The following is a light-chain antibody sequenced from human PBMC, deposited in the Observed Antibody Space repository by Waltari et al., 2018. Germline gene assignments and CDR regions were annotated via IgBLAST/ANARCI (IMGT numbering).Light chain of an antibody. J-gene: IGLJ1*01. CDR2: DVD. V-gene: IGLV2-14*03. CDR3: SSYTTSRTYI. Sequence: QSPLTQPATVSGSPTQSIAISCPGTSSDVGGHTSRSWYQQHPTKAPQLIIYDVDSRPSGVSDRFSGSKSGNTASLTSSGLQTEDEADYYCSSYTTSRTYIFGAGTKVSVL. CDR1: SSDVGGHTS.